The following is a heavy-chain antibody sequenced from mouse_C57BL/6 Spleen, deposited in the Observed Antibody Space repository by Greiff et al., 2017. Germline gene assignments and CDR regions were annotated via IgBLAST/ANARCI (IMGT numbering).Heavy chain of an antibody. CDR1: GYSITSGYY. J-gene: IGHJ4*01. CDR3: ARGDGYGNYDYAMDY. Sequence: ESGPGLVKPSQSLSLTCSVTGYSITSGYYWNWIRQFPGNKLEWMGYISYDGSNNYNPSLKNRISITRDTSKNQFFLKLNSVTTEDTATYYCARGDGYGNYDYAMDYWGQGTSVTVSS. V-gene: IGHV3-6*01. CDR2: ISYDGSN. D-gene: IGHD2-10*02.